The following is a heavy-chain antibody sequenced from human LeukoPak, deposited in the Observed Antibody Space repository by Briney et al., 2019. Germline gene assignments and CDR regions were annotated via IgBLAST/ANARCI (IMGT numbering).Heavy chain of an antibody. CDR3: ARVGSSYSSSWHNDY. V-gene: IGHV1-2*02. D-gene: IGHD6-13*01. CDR1: RYTFIGYY. Sequence: ASVKVSCQASRYTFIGYYMHWVRQAPGQGLEWMGWMNPNSGGTNYAQKFQGRVSMTRDTSISTAYMELSGLRSDDTAMYYCARVGSSYSSSWHNDYWGQGTLVTVSS. CDR2: MNPNSGGT. J-gene: IGHJ4*02.